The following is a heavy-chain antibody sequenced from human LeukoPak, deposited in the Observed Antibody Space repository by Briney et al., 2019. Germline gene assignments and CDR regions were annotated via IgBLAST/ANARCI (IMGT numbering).Heavy chain of an antibody. D-gene: IGHD3-10*01. J-gene: IGHJ4*02. Sequence: GGSLRLSCAASGFTFSSYGMHWVRQAPGKGLEWVAFIRYDGSNKYYADSVKGRFTISRDNSKNTLYLQMNSLRGEDTAVYYCAKDLKEAHLFGFNCFDYWGQGTLVTVSS. V-gene: IGHV3-30*02. CDR3: AKDLKEAHLFGFNCFDY. CDR1: GFTFSSYG. CDR2: IRYDGSNK.